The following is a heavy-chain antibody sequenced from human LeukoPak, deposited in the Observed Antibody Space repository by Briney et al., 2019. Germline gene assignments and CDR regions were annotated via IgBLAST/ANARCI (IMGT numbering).Heavy chain of an antibody. Sequence: ASVKVSCKASGYTFTGYYMHWVRQAPGQGLEWMGWINPNSGGTNYAQKFRGRVTMTRDTSISTAYMELSRLRSDDTAVYYCARDLTKYDFWSGQVQDAFDIWGQGTMVTVSS. V-gene: IGHV1-2*02. CDR2: INPNSGGT. CDR3: ARDLTKYDFWSGQVQDAFDI. CDR1: GYTFTGYY. J-gene: IGHJ3*02. D-gene: IGHD3-3*01.